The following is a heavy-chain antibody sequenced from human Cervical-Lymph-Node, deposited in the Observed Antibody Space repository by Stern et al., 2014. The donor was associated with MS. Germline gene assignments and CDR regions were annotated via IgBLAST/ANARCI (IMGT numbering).Heavy chain of an antibody. CDR1: GGTFSRNA. CDR3: ARTASTWTGDLMGAAPSGYYYGMDV. CDR2: IIPVLRTT. J-gene: IGHJ6*02. V-gene: IGHV1-69*06. Sequence: VQLVESGAEVKKPGSSVRVSCMASGGTFSRNAINWVRQAPGQGLEWVGGIIPVLRTTKYAQKFQGSVHITADRSASTVYLELTSLRSDDTAVYYCARTASTWTGDLMGAAPSGYYYGMDVWGQGTTVTVSS. D-gene: IGHD2-2*01.